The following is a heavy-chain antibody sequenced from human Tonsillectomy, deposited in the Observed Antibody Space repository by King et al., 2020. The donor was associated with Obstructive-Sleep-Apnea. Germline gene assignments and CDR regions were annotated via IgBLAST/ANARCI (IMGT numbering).Heavy chain of an antibody. CDR1: GGSISSYY. CDR3: ARAPYGSGIIDWFDP. J-gene: IGHJ5*02. Sequence: VQLQESGPGLVKPSETLSLTCTVSGGSISSYYWSWIRQPPGKRLEWIGYIYYSGSTNYNPSLKSRVAISVDTSKNQFSLKLSSVTAADTAMYYCARAPYGSGIIDWFDPWGQGTLVTVSS. V-gene: IGHV4-59*01. CDR2: IYYSGST. D-gene: IGHD3-10*01.